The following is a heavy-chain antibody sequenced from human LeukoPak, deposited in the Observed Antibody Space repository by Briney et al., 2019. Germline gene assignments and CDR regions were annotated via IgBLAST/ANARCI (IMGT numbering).Heavy chain of an antibody. CDR3: ARASGGIVVVPAAVGGDY. J-gene: IGHJ4*02. CDR1: RHTFTRYY. CDR2: INPNSGGT. D-gene: IGHD2-2*01. Sequence: ASVKVSCKASRHTFTRYYMHWVRQAPGQGLEWLGWINPNSGGTNYAQKFQGRVNMTMDTSISTAYMELSRLRSDDTAVYYCARASGGIVVVPAAVGGDYWGQGTLVTFSS. V-gene: IGHV1-2*02.